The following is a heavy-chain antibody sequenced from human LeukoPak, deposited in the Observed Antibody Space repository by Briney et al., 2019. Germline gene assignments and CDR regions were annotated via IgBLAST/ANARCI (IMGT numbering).Heavy chain of an antibody. D-gene: IGHD6-25*01. CDR3: ARGRRNYYYYGMDV. Sequence: SRTLSLTCAVSGGSISSGGYSWSWIRQPPGKGLKWIGYIYHSGSTYYNPSLKSRVTISVDRSKNQFSLKLGSVTAADTAVYYCARGRRNYYYYGMDVWGQGTTVTVSS. CDR2: IYHSGST. CDR1: GGSISSGGYS. J-gene: IGHJ6*02. V-gene: IGHV4-30-2*01.